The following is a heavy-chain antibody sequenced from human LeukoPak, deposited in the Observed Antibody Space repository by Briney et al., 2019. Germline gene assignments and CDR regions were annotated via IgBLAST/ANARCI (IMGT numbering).Heavy chain of an antibody. Sequence: ASVKVSCKTSGYTFPNYDIYWVRQAPEQGLKSMGWITGYTGDTKYAQILQGRFTVTTDTSTSTAYMELRSLTYDDTAVYYCARAGYCGDGGCRGGSAFDVWGQGTMVTVSS. J-gene: IGHJ3*01. CDR3: ARAGYCGDGGCRGGSAFDV. D-gene: IGHD2-15*01. V-gene: IGHV1-18*01. CDR2: ITGYTGDT. CDR1: GYTFPNYD.